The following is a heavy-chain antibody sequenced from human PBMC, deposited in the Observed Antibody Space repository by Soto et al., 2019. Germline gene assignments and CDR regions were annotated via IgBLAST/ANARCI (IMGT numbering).Heavy chain of an antibody. CDR2: WNPNTGDT. CDR1: GYTLTSHD. J-gene: IGHJ3*01. CDR3: ARGAYDASDX. Sequence: ASVKVSCKASGYTLTSHDINWVRQATGQGLEWMGWWNPNTGDTGYAQKFQGRLSMTRNTSISTGYMELSSLRSEDTAVYYCARGAYDASDXWGQGTLVTVS. V-gene: IGHV1-8*01.